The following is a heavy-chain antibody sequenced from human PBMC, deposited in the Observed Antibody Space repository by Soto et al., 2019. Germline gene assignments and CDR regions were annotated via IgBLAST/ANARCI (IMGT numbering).Heavy chain of an antibody. CDR3: ARAGGLLLDY. CDR2: ISYDGSNK. CDR1: GFTFSSYA. J-gene: IGHJ4*02. Sequence: QVQLVESGGGVVQPGRSLRLSCAASGFTFSSYAMHWVRQAPGKGLEWVAVISYDGSNKYYADSVKGRFTISRDISKNTLYLHMNSLRAEDKAVYYCARAGGLLLDYWGQGTLVTVSS. V-gene: IGHV3-30-3*01. D-gene: IGHD2-15*01.